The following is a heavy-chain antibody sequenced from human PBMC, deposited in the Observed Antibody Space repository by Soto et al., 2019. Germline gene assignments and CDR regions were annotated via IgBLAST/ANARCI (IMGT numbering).Heavy chain of an antibody. CDR1: GGSISSSSYY. CDR2: IYYSGST. D-gene: IGHD2-2*01. Sequence: PSETLSLTCTVSGGSISSSSYYWGWIRQPPGKGLEWIGSIYYSGSTYYNPSLKSRVTISVDTSKNQFSLKLSSVTAADTAVYYCARLGGYRTITSCYGYYGMDVWGQGTTVTVSS. J-gene: IGHJ6*02. V-gene: IGHV4-39*01. CDR3: ARLGGYRTITSCYGYYGMDV.